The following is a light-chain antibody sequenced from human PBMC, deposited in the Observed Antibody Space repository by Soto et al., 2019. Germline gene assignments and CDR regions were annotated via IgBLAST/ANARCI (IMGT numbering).Light chain of an antibody. CDR3: CSYADSSSWV. CDR2: EGT. J-gene: IGLJ3*02. Sequence: QSALTQPASVSGSPGQSITISCTGTSSDIGNYNFVTWYQQHPGKAPKLMIYEGTKRPSGVSNRFSGSNSGNTASLTISGLQAEDEADYYCCSYADSSSWVFGGRTKLTVL. V-gene: IGLV2-23*01. CDR1: SSDIGNYNF.